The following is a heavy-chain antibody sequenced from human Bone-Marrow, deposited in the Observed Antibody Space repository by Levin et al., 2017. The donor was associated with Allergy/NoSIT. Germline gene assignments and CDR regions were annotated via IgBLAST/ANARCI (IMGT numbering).Heavy chain of an antibody. CDR2: ISGSSDTI. V-gene: IGHV3-48*02. D-gene: IGHD3-22*01. J-gene: IGHJ4*02. CDR1: GITFSTYT. Sequence: QTGGSLRLSCAVSGITFSTYTMNWVRQAPGKGLEWVSSISGSSDTIYYADSVTGRFTISRDNAKKSLYLQMNSLRDEDTAVYYCARVHNFDSSGYRSFLYWGQGTLVTVSS. CDR3: ARVHNFDSSGYRSFLY.